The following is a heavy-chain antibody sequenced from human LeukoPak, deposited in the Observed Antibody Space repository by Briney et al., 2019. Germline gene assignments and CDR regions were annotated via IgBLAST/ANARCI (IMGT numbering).Heavy chain of an antibody. CDR3: ARDEGYALDY. CDR1: GFTFSSYA. CDR2: ISYDGSNK. Sequence: PGGSLRLSCAASGFTFSSYAMHWVRQAPGKGLEWVAVISYDGSNKYYADSVKGRFTISRDNSKNTLYLQMNSLRAEDTAVYYCARDEGYALDYWGQGTLVTVSS. J-gene: IGHJ4*02. V-gene: IGHV3-30*04. D-gene: IGHD2-2*01.